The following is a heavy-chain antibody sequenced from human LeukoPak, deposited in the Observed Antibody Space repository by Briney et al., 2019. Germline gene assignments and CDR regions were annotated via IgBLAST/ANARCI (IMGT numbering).Heavy chain of an antibody. D-gene: IGHD3-10*01. V-gene: IGHV3-9*01. CDR1: GFTFSSYA. Sequence: QPGGSLRLSCAASGFTFSSYAMSWVRQAPGKGLEWVSGISWNSGNIGYADSVKGRFIISRDNAKNSLYLQMNSLRAADTALYYCAKDISRYGELLSEGIDYWGQGTLVTVSS. CDR2: ISWNSGNI. J-gene: IGHJ4*02. CDR3: AKDISRYGELLSEGIDY.